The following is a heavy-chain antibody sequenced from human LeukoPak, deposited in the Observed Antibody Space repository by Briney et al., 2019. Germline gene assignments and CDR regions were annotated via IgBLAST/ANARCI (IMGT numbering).Heavy chain of an antibody. J-gene: IGHJ4*02. CDR1: GGSISSGGYY. V-gene: IGHV4-31*03. CDR3: ARGGPPIVGAKEFDY. CDR2: IYYSGST. D-gene: IGHD1-26*01. Sequence: SETLSLTCTVSGGSISSGGYYWSWIRQHPGKGLEWIGYIYYSGSTYYNPSLKSRVTISVDTSKNQFSLKLSSVTAADTAVYYCARGGPPIVGAKEFDYWGQGTLVTVSS.